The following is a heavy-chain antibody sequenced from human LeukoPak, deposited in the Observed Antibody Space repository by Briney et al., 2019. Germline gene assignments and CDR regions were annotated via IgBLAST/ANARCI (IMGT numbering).Heavy chain of an antibody. V-gene: IGHV3-23*01. CDR2: ISASGGST. Sequence: GGSLRLSCAASGFALSSYAMSWVRQAPGKGLEWVSGISASGGSTYYADSVKGRFTISRDNSKNTLYLQMNSLRAEDTAVYYCAKAFTVTRVYNCLDPWGQGTLVTVSS. CDR3: AKAFTVTRVYNCLDP. CDR1: GFALSSYA. J-gene: IGHJ5*02. D-gene: IGHD4-17*01.